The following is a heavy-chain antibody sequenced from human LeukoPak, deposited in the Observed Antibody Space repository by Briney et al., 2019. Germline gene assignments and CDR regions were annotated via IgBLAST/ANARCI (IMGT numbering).Heavy chain of an antibody. J-gene: IGHJ4*02. V-gene: IGHV1-18*01. Sequence: ASVKVSCKASGYSFGDYGFSWVRQAPGRGLEWLGWISAYNGNRNHAQKVEGRVTMATDTSTSTAYLELRGLRPDDTAVYYCAGDDSGAKVDIDYWGQGTLLIVSS. CDR3: AGDDSGAKVDIDY. CDR1: GYSFGDYG. D-gene: IGHD5-12*01. CDR2: ISAYNGNR.